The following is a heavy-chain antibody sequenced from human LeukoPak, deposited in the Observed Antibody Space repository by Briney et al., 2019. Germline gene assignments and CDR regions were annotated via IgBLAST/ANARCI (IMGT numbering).Heavy chain of an antibody. CDR3: ATVAGDCSGGRCYLLRFDY. Sequence: HTGGSLRLSCAASGFTFSNYWMSWVRQAPGKGLEWVANIKLDGSEKDYVDSVEGRFTISRDNAKNSLYLQMNSLRGDDTAVYYCATVAGDCSGGRCYLLRFDYWGQGTLVTVSS. D-gene: IGHD2-15*01. CDR1: GFTFSNYW. J-gene: IGHJ4*02. V-gene: IGHV3-7*01. CDR2: IKLDGSEK.